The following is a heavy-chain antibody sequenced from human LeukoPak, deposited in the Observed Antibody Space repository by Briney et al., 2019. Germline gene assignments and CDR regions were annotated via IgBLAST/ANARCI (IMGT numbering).Heavy chain of an antibody. Sequence: GGSLRLSCAASGFTFNNYAMTWVRQAPGKGLEWVSAISGSGGSTYYADSVKGHFIISRDNSKNTLYLQMDSLRAEDTAVYYCAKGNWVDDAFDIWGQGTMVTVSS. CDR2: ISGSGGST. CDR1: GFTFNNYA. D-gene: IGHD7-27*01. CDR3: AKGNWVDDAFDI. V-gene: IGHV3-23*01. J-gene: IGHJ3*02.